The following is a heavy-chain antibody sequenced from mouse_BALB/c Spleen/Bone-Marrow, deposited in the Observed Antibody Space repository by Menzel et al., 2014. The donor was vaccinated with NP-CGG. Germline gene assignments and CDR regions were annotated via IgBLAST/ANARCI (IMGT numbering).Heavy chain of an antibody. V-gene: IGHV1S41*01. CDR1: GYTFTSYW. CDR3: ARGDNSDY. Sequence: DLVKPGASVKLSCKASGYTFTSYWINWIEQRPGQGLEWIGRIAPGSVSTYYNEMFKGKATLTVDTSSSTAYIQLSSLSSEDSAVYFCARGDNSDYWGQGTTLTVSS. CDR2: IAPGSVST. J-gene: IGHJ2*01.